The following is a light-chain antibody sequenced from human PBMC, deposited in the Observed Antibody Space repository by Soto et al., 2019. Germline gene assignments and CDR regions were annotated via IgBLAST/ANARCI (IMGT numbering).Light chain of an antibody. Sequence: EVVLTQSPCTLSLPLGESATIFXRASQTVKTNFLAWYQQKTXQAPXXXXYXASSRSTGIQDRSSGGGSGADFTLTISRLGPLDLAVYYCQQFSTYPPTFGGGTKVDI. CDR1: QTVKTNF. V-gene: IGKV3-20*01. CDR3: QQFSTYPPT. J-gene: IGKJ4*01. CDR2: XAS.